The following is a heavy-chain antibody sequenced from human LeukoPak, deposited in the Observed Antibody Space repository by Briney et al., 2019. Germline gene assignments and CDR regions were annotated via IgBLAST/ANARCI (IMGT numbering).Heavy chain of an antibody. CDR2: IYPGDSDY. J-gene: IGHJ4*02. CDR3: ARQVLGESGYSVGAVDY. V-gene: IGHV5-51*01. CDR1: GYSLHSYW. D-gene: IGHD5-18*01. Sequence: WESPKISCKGSGYSLHSYWIGWVRPMPGKGLAGVGIIYPGDSDYRYSPAFQGKVTISADKSISTAYPKWSSLKASDTAKYYCARQVLGESGYSVGAVDYWGEGTLVTVSS.